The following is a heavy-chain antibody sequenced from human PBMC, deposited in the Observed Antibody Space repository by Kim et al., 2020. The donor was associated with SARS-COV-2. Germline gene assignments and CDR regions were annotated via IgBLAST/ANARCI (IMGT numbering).Heavy chain of an antibody. V-gene: IGHV5-51*01. CDR1: GYNFPNYW. CDR3: ARSAGPYDYYFDY. J-gene: IGHJ4*02. D-gene: IGHD3-16*01. Sequence: GESLKISCKGSGYNFPNYWIGWVRQMPGKGLEWMGIIYPGDSDTRYSPSLQGQVTISADKSTTTAYLQWSRLKASDTAMYYCARSAGPYDYYFDYWGQGTLVTVSS. CDR2: IYPGDSDT.